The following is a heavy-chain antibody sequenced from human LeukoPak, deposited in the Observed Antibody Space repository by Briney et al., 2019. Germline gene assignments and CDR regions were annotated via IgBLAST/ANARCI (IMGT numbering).Heavy chain of an antibody. D-gene: IGHD2-15*01. CDR1: GYTFTGYY. CDR2: INPNSGGT. Sequence: GASVKVSCKASGYTFTGYYMHWVRQAPGQGLEWMGWINPNSGGTNYAQKFQGRVTMTRNTSISTAYMELSSLRSEDTAVYYCARAYCSGGSCYLYYYYGMDVWGQGTTVTVSS. V-gene: IGHV1-2*02. CDR3: ARAYCSGGSCYLYYYYGMDV. J-gene: IGHJ6*02.